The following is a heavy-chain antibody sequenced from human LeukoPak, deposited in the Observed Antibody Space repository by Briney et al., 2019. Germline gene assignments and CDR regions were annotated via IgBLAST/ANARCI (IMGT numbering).Heavy chain of an antibody. CDR2: INQDGSEI. CDR3: AKDTRPIHFDY. V-gene: IGHV3-7*05. J-gene: IGHJ4*02. Sequence: GGSLRLSCAASGFTFSNYWMSWVRQAPGKGLEWVAKINQDGSEIYYVDSVKGRFTISRDNAKSSLYLQVNSLRAEDTAVYYCAKDTRPIHFDYWGQGTLVTASS. CDR1: GFTFSNYW.